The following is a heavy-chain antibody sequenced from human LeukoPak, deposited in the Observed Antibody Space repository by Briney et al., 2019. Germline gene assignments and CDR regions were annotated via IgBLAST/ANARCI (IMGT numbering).Heavy chain of an antibody. D-gene: IGHD1-1*01. CDR2: IRQDGSEK. V-gene: IGHV3-7*01. CDR3: ARSTAGLDY. Sequence: GGSLRLSCAASGFTFSNYWMSWVRQAPGKGLEWVANIRQDGSEKYYVDSMRGRFTISRDNAKNSLYLQMSSLRDEDTAVYYCARSTAGLDYWGQGTLVTVSS. J-gene: IGHJ4*02. CDR1: GFTFSNYW.